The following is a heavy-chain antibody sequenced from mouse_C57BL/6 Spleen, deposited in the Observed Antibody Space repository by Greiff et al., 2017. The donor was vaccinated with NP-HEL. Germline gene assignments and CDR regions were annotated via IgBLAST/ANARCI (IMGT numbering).Heavy chain of an antibody. J-gene: IGHJ2*01. CDR1: GFTFSSYA. CDR3: ARGGNPRDYFDY. D-gene: IGHD2-1*01. Sequence: EVQVVESGGGLVKPGGSLKLSCAASGFTFSSYAMSWVRQTPEKRLEWVATISDGGSYTYYPDNVKGRFTISRDNAKNNLYLQMSHLKSEDTAMYYCARGGNPRDYFDYWGQGTTLTVSS. CDR2: ISDGGSYT. V-gene: IGHV5-4*01.